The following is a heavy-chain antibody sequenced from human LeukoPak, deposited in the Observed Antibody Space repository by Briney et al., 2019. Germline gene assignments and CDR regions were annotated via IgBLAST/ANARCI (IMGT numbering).Heavy chain of an antibody. CDR1: GFTFTAYH. CDR3: ARSGRGTYYYFDL. D-gene: IGHD1-26*01. Sequence: ASVKVSCKASGFTFTAYHMHWVRQAPGQGLEWMGWINPNSGGTNYAQKFQGRVTMTRDTSISTAYMELRSLRSDDTAVYYCARSGRGTYYYFDLWGQGTLVTVSS. J-gene: IGHJ4*02. V-gene: IGHV1-2*02. CDR2: INPNSGGT.